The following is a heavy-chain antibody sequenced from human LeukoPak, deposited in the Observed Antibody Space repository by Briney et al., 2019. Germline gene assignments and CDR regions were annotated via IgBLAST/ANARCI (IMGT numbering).Heavy chain of an antibody. CDR2: I. V-gene: IGHV3-23*01. D-gene: IGHD2-2*01. J-gene: IGHJ4*02. Sequence: GGSLRLSCAASGFTFGDYAMSWVRQAPGKGLEWVSAIDSVKGRFTISRDNSKNTLYLHMKSLRAGDTALYYCVGGYQLLLFDDWGQGTLVTVSS. CDR3: VGGYQLLLFDD. CDR1: GFTFGDYA.